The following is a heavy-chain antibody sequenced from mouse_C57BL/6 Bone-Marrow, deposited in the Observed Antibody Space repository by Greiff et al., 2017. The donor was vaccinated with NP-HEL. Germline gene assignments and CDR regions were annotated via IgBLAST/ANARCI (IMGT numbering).Heavy chain of an antibody. Sequence: EVKLVESGGGLVKPGGSLKLSCAASGFTFSDYGMHWVRQAPEKGLEWVAYISSGSSTIYYADTVKGRFTISRDNAKNTLFLQMTSLRSEDTAMYYCARITTVSRGYFDVWGTGTTVTVSS. V-gene: IGHV5-17*01. CDR2: ISSGSSTI. J-gene: IGHJ1*03. CDR3: ARITTVSRGYFDV. CDR1: GFTFSDYG. D-gene: IGHD1-1*01.